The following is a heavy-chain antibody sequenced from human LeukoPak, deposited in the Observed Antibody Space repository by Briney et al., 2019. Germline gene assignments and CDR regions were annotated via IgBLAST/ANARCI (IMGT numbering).Heavy chain of an antibody. D-gene: IGHD2-15*01. J-gene: IGHJ5*02. CDR1: GDSVSSNSAA. CDR3: ARAGRYCSGGSCYYFDP. V-gene: IGHV6-1*01. CDR2: TYYRSKWYN. Sequence: SQTLSLTCAISGDSVSSNSAAWTWIRQSPSRGLEWLGRTYYRSKWYNDYAVSVKSRITINPDTSKNQFSLQLNSVTPEDTAVYYCARAGRYCSGGSCYYFDPWGQGTLVTVSS.